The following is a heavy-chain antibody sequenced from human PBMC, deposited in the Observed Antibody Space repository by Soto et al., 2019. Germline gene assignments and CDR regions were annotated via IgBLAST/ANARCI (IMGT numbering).Heavy chain of an antibody. CDR3: AKDRRYCGGDCPVDY. CDR1: GFTFSSYA. Sequence: PGGSLRLSCAASGFTFSSYAMHWVRQAPGKGLEWVAVISYDGSNKYYADSVKGRFTISRDNSKNTLYLQMNSLRAEDTAVYYCAKDRRYCGGDCPVDYWGQGTLVTVSS. J-gene: IGHJ4*02. D-gene: IGHD2-21*02. CDR2: ISYDGSNK. V-gene: IGHV3-30-3*01.